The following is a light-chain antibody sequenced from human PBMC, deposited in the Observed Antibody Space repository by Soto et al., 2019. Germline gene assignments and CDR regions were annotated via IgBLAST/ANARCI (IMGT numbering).Light chain of an antibody. CDR2: GAS. J-gene: IGKJ5*01. V-gene: IGKV1-12*01. CDR3: QQANSFPVT. Sequence: DIQMTQSPSFVSASLGDSVTITCRASQDISSWVAWYQQRPGRAPTLLIYGASTLQSGVPSRFSGSGFGTEFTLTISNLLPEDVATHYCQQANSFPVTFGQGTRLDIK. CDR1: QDISSW.